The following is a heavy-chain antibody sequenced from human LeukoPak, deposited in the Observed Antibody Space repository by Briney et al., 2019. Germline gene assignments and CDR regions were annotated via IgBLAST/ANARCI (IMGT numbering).Heavy chain of an antibody. J-gene: IGHJ3*02. V-gene: IGHV3-9*01. CDR3: AKDMGRIRWGGYYDSSGYSHAFDI. CDR1: GFTFDDYA. CDR2: ISWNSGSI. D-gene: IGHD3-22*01. Sequence: PGGSLRLSCAASGFTFDDYAMHWVRQAPGKGLEWVSGISWNSGSIGYADSVKGRFTISRDNAKNSLYLQMNSLRAEDTALYYCAKDMGRIRWGGYYDSSGYSHAFDIWGQGTMVTVSS.